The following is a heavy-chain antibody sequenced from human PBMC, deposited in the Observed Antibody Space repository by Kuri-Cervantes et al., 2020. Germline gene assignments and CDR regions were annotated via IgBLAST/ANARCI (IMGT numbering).Heavy chain of an antibody. J-gene: IGHJ4*02. V-gene: IGHV3-7*03. CDR3: AKAPVVAATLSHFDY. D-gene: IGHD2-15*01. CDR2: IKQDGSEK. CDR1: GFSFDDYA. Sequence: GGSLRLSCAASGFSFDDYAMHWVRQPPGKGLEWVANIKQDGSEKYYVDSVKGRFTISRDTSKNTLYLQMNSPRGEDTAIYYCAKAPVVAATLSHFDYWGQGTLVTVSS.